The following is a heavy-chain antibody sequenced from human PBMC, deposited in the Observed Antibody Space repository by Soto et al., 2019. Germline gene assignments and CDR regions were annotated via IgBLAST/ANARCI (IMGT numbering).Heavy chain of an antibody. CDR3: ARVGYDFWSGYTTRFDY. CDR2: INHSGST. D-gene: IGHD3-3*01. CDR1: GGSFSGYY. V-gene: IGHV4-34*01. J-gene: IGHJ4*02. Sequence: PSETLSLTCAVYGGSFSGYYWSWIRQPPGKGLEWIGEINHSGSTNYNPSLKSRVTISVDTSKNQFSLKLSSVTAADTAVYYCARVGYDFWSGYTTRFDYWGQGTLVTVS.